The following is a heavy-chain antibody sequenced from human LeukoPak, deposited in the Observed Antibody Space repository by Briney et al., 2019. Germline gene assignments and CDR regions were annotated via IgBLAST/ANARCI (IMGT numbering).Heavy chain of an antibody. CDR1: GGSISIYY. J-gene: IGHJ4*02. CDR3: ARDNRYCSGGTCYSGQDY. V-gene: IGHV4-4*07. CDR2: IYASGTI. Sequence: PSETLSLTCTVSGGSISIYYWNWIRQPAGKGLEWIGRIYASGTINYNPSLTSRVTMSLDTSKSQFSLILSSVTAADTAVYYCARDNRYCSGGTCYSGQDYWGQGTLVTVSS. D-gene: IGHD2-15*01.